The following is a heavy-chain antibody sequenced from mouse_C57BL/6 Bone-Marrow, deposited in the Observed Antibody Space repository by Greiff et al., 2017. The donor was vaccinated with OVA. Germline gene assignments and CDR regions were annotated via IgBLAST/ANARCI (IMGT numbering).Heavy chain of an antibody. D-gene: IGHD2-5*01. V-gene: IGHV1-15*01. CDR1: GYTFTDYE. J-gene: IGHJ4*01. CDR3: TRGYSIYYAMYY. CDR2: IDPETGGT. Sequence: VQLQQSGAELVRPGASVTLSCKASGYTFTDYEMHWVKQTPVHGLEWIGAIDPETGGTAYNQKFKGKAILTADKSSSTAYMELRSLTSEDSAVYYCTRGYSIYYAMYYWGQGTAVTVSS.